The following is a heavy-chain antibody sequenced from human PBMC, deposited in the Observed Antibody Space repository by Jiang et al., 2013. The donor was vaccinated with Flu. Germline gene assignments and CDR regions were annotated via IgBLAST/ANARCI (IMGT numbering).Heavy chain of an antibody. CDR2: INHSGST. CDR1: GGSFSGYY. D-gene: IGHD3-22*01. J-gene: IGHJ4*02. V-gene: IGHV4-34*01. CDR3: ARARRKLYDRPFDY. Sequence: LLKPSETLSLTCAVYGGSFSGYYWSWIRQPPGKGLEWIGEINHSGSTNYNPSLKSRVTISVDTSKNQFSLKLSSVTAADTAVYYCARARRKLYDRPFDYWGQGTLVTVSS.